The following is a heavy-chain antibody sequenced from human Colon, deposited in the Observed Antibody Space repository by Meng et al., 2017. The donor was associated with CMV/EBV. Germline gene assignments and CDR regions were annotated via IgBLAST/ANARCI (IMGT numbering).Heavy chain of an antibody. CDR3: AKDRITIVEVTGNAMDV. D-gene: IGHD3-3*01. J-gene: IGHJ6*02. Sequence: GWSLRLSCTASGITFTDYWMSWVHQAPGKGLEWVANIKPDGSEKYYVDSVKGRFTISRDNAKNSVYLQMNRLRAEDTAIYYCAKDRITIVEVTGNAMDVWGQGTTVTVSS. CDR2: IKPDGSEK. V-gene: IGHV3-7*03. CDR1: GITFTDYW.